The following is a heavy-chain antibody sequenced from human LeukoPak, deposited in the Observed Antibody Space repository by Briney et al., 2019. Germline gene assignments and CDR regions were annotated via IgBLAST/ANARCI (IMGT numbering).Heavy chain of an antibody. D-gene: IGHD4-17*01. V-gene: IGHV3-11*04. CDR3: ATSVTRRRLDWFIDL. CDR2: ISSSAGTI. J-gene: IGHJ2*01. CDR1: GFTFRDYY. Sequence: PGESLRLSCAASGFTFRDYYMSWIRQAPGKGLEWISYISSSAGTIHYVDSVKGRFTISRDNAKNSLYLQMDSLRVEDTAVYYCATSVTRRRLDWFIDLWGRGTLVSVSS.